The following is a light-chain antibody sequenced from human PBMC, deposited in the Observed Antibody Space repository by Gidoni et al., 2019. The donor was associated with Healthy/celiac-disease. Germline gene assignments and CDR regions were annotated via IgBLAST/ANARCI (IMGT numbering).Light chain of an antibody. CDR2: GAS. CDR1: QSVSSN. J-gene: IGKJ1*01. CDR3: QQYNNWPRT. V-gene: IGKV3-15*01. Sequence: IVMTQSPATLSVSPGERATLSCRASQSVSSNLAGYQQKPGQAPRPLIHGASTRATGIPARFSGSGSGTEFTLTISSLQSEDFAVYYCQQYNNWPRTFGQGTKVEIK.